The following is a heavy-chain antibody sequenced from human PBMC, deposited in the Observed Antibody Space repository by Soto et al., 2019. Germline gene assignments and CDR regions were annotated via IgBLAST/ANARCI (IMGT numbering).Heavy chain of an antibody. CDR2: LIPILGLA. Sequence: QVQLVQSGAAVRKPGSSVKVSCQASGGTFSNSTVTWVRQAPGQGLEWMGRLIPILGLANYAQKFRGRLTITADKSTTTAYMERRSLRSEDKALYYCARVKLGDDDWGQGTLVTVSS. D-gene: IGHD5-12*01. CDR3: ARVKLGDDD. V-gene: IGHV1-69*02. CDR1: GGTFSNST. J-gene: IGHJ4*02.